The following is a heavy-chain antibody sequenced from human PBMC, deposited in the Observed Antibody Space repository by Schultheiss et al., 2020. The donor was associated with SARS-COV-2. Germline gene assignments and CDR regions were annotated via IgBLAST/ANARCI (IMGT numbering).Heavy chain of an antibody. D-gene: IGHD3-10*01. CDR3: ATGSGSPVGDY. Sequence: ASVKVSCKASGGTLSSYVISWVRQAPGQGLEWMGWIDPNSGGTNYAQKLQGRVTMTTDTSTSTAYMELRSLRSDDTAVYYCATGSGSPVGDYWGQGTLVTVSS. CDR2: IDPNSGGT. V-gene: IGHV1-18*01. CDR1: GGTLSSYV. J-gene: IGHJ4*02.